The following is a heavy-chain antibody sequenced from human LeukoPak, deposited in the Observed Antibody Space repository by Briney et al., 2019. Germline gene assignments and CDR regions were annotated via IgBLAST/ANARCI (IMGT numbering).Heavy chain of an antibody. J-gene: IGHJ4*02. CDR3: ARIDYGGKRSGDY. D-gene: IGHD4-23*01. Sequence: SVKVSCKASGGTFSSYATSWVRQAPGQGLEWMGGIIPIFGTANYAQKFQGRVTITTDESTSTAYMELSSLRSEDTAVYYCARIDYGGKRSGDYWGQGTLVTVSS. CDR1: GGTFSSYA. CDR2: IIPIFGTA. V-gene: IGHV1-69*05.